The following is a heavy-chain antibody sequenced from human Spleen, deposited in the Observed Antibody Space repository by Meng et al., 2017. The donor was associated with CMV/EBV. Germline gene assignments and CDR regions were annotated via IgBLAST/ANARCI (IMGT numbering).Heavy chain of an antibody. CDR2: ISTGATT. V-gene: IGHV3-23*01. CDR3: ATGSYYDTSASARALDY. J-gene: IGHJ4*02. D-gene: IGHD3-16*01. CDR1: GLRFSTHG. Sequence: GESLKISCAASGLRFSTHGMYWVRQAPGKGPEWVSAISTGATTYYADNVKGRFTISRDDSRSTQYLQMNSLRAEDTAIYYCATGSYYDTSASARALDYWGKGSLVTVSS.